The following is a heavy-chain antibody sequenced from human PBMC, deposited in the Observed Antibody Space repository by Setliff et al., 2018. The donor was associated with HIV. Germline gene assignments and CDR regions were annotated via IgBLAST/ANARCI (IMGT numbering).Heavy chain of an antibody. Sequence: VASVMVSCKASGYRFSSYGITWVRHAPGQGLEWMGWINVHNGDTKFAQRFQDRLTMTTDTSTTTAYMDLRSLRSDDTAVYYCARGLPADGYAFDLWGQGTMVTV. V-gene: IGHV1-18*01. CDR3: ARGLPADGYAFDL. CDR2: INVHNGDT. D-gene: IGHD6-13*01. CDR1: GYRFSSYG. J-gene: IGHJ3*01.